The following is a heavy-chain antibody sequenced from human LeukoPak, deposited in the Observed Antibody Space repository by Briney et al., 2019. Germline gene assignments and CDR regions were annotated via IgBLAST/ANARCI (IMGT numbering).Heavy chain of an antibody. V-gene: IGHV4-39*07. CDR3: ANSANSLTSFDY. CDR2: MYHSGTT. J-gene: IGHJ4*02. CDR1: GGSISSSSYY. D-gene: IGHD2-21*01. Sequence: SETLSLTCTVSGGSISSSSYYWGWIRQPPGKGLEWIGSMYHSGTTYYNPSLESRVTISVDTSENQFSLKLSSVTAADTAVYYCANSANSLTSFDYWGQGTLVTVSS.